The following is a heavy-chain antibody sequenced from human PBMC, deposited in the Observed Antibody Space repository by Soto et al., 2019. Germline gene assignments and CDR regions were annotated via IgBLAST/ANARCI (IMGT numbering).Heavy chain of an antibody. CDR3: AKAIEGYSYVQYFYLGMHV. V-gene: IGHV3-43*01. CDR2: ISWDGINT. Sequence: GGSLRLSCAASGFTFDDYTMHWVRQAPGKGLEWVSLISWDGINTYYADSVKGRFTISRDNSKNSLYLQMNSLRTEDTALYYCAKAIEGYSYVQYFYLGMHVWGQGTTVTVSS. CDR1: GFTFDDYT. D-gene: IGHD5-18*01. J-gene: IGHJ6*02.